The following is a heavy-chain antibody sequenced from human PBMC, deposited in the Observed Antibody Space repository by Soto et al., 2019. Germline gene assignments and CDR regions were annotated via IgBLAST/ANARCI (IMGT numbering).Heavy chain of an antibody. Sequence: PGGSLRLSCVASGFTFRDYGMHWVRQAPGKGLEWVAGISHHGLKAHYADSVKGRFTISRDTSKKPVYLQLNGVSAADTAVYYSAKDCVGGSNKYYFEYWGQGTLVTVSS. J-gene: IGHJ4*02. V-gene: IGHV3-30*18. D-gene: IGHD2-15*01. CDR3: AKDCVGGSNKYYFEY. CDR2: ISHHGLKA. CDR1: GFTFRDYG.